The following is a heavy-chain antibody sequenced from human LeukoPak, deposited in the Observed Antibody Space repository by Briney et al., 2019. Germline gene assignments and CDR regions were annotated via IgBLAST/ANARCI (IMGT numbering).Heavy chain of an antibody. CDR2: ICTSGT. D-gene: IGHD3-3*01. V-gene: IGHV4-4*07. J-gene: IGHJ3*02. Sequence: SQTLSLTCTVSGGSISSYYWSWIRQPAGKGLEWIGRICTSGTNYNPSLKSRVTMSIDTSKNQFSLKLSSVTAADTAVYYCAKYYDFWSGYYDIWGQGTMVTVSS. CDR3: AKYYDFWSGYYDI. CDR1: GGSISSYY.